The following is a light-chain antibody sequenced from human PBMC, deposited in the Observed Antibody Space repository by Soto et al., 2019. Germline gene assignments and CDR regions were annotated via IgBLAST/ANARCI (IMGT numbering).Light chain of an antibody. CDR3: SSYAGSNNPYV. J-gene: IGLJ1*01. CDR1: SSDFGGYNY. CDR2: EVS. V-gene: IGLV2-8*01. Sequence: QSVLTQPPSASGSPGQSVTISCTGTSSDFGGYNYVSWYQQHPGKAPKLMIYEVSKRPSGVPDRFSGSKSGNTASPTVSGLQAEDEADYYCSSYAGSNNPYVFGTGTKVTVL.